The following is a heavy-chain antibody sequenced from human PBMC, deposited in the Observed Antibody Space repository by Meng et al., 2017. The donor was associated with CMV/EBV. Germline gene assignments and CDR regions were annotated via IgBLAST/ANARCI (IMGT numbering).Heavy chain of an antibody. D-gene: IGHD3-10*01. Sequence: GESLKISCAASGFTFSSYSMNWVRQAPGKGLEWVSSISSSSSCIYYADSVKGRFTISRDNAKNSLYLQMNSLRAEDTAVYYCARAAGSLLRYYFDYWGQGTLVTSPQ. CDR1: GFTFSSYS. CDR3: ARAAGSLLRYYFDY. CDR2: ISSSSSCI. V-gene: IGHV3-21*01. J-gene: IGHJ4*02.